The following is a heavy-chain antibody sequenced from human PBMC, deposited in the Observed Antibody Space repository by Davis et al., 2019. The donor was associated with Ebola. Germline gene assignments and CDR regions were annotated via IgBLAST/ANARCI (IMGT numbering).Heavy chain of an antibody. V-gene: IGHV1-2*04. CDR1: RYTLTGYY. CDR2: INPNSGGT. D-gene: IGHD1-26*01. CDR3: ARVVGRYGMDV. Sequence: ASVPVSCQASRYTLTGYYMHWVRQAPGQGLEWMGWINPNSGGTNYAQKFQGWVTMTRDTSISTAYMELSRLRSDDTAVYYCARVVGRYGMDVWGQGTTVTVSS. J-gene: IGHJ6*02.